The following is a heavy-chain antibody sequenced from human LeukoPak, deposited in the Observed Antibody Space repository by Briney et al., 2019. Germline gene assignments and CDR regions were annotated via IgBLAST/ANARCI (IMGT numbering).Heavy chain of an antibody. CDR2: ISYDGSNK. J-gene: IGHJ4*02. Sequence: PGRSLRLSCAASGFTFSSYAMHWVRQAPGKGLEWVAVISYDGSNKYYADSVKGRFTISRDNSKNTLYLQMNSLRAEDTAVYYCARGLGDIITMVLGPIDYWGQGTLVTVSS. D-gene: IGHD3-10*01. CDR3: ARGLGDIITMVLGPIDY. CDR1: GFTFSSYA. V-gene: IGHV3-30-3*01.